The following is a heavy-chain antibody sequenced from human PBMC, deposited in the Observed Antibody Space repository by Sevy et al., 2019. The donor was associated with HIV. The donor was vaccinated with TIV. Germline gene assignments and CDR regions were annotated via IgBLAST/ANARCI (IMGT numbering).Heavy chain of an antibody. J-gene: IGHJ2*01. CDR1: GFIFDDYA. Sequence: GGSLRLSCAASGFIFDDYAMHWVRQAPGKGLEWVSGITWNSDTIGYADSVKGRLTISRDNAKNTLYLQMNSLRLEDSALYYCAKDIVVVPATSSGYFDLWGRGTLVTVSS. D-gene: IGHD2-2*01. CDR3: AKDIVVVPATSSGYFDL. V-gene: IGHV3-9*01. CDR2: ITWNSDTI.